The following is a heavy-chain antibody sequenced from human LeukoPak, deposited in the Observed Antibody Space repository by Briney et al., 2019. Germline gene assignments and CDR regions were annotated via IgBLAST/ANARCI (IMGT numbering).Heavy chain of an antibody. CDR1: GFTFSSYA. D-gene: IGHD3-10*01. J-gene: IGHJ3*02. V-gene: IGHV3-30*02. CDR2: IRYDGSNK. Sequence: PGGSLRLSCAASGFTFSSYAMSWVRQAPGKGLEWVAFIRYDGSNKYYADSVKGRFTISRDNSKNTLYLQMNSLRAEDTAVYYCANGENYYGSGKDAFDIWGQGTVVTVSS. CDR3: ANGENYYGSGKDAFDI.